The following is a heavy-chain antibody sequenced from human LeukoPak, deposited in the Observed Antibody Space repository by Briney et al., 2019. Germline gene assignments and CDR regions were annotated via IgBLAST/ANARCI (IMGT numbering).Heavy chain of an antibody. CDR3: ARQCCRGASPGFDP. V-gene: IGHV5-51*01. Sequence: GESLKISCKGSGYSFTDYWIAWVRQMPGKGLDGLGSIYPGDADTSYSPSFQDQVTFPADKSISTAYLQWSSQRASHTAIYYCARQCCRGASPGFDPWGQGTLVTVSS. J-gene: IGHJ5*02. CDR2: IYPGDADT. CDR1: GYSFTDYW. D-gene: IGHD3-10*01.